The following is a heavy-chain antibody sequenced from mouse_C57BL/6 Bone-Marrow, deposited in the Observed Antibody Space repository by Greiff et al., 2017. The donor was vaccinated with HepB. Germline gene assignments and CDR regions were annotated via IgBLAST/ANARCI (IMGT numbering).Heavy chain of an antibody. CDR2: ISSGGDYI. Sequence: EVMLVESGEGLVKPGGSLKLSCAASGFTFSSYAMSWVRQTPEKRLEWVAYISSGGDYIYYADTVKGRFTISRDNARNTLYLQMSSLKSKDTAMYDCARDDCGSSAGYFDVWGAGTAVTVSS. J-gene: IGHJ1*01. D-gene: IGHD1-1*01. V-gene: IGHV5S21*01. CDR1: GFTFSSYA. CDR3: ARDDCGSSAGYFDV.